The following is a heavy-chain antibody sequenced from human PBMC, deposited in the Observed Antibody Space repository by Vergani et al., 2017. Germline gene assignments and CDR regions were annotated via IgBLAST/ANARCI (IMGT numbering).Heavy chain of an antibody. CDR3: AKDSPRGKTNYYYYCMDV. V-gene: IGHV3-23*01. J-gene: IGHJ6*03. CDR2: ISGSGGST. Sequence: EVQLLESGGGLVQPGGSLRLSCAASGFTFSSYAMSWVRQAPGKGLEWVSAISGSGGSTYYADSVKGRFTISRDNSKNTLYLQMNSLRAEDTAVYYCAKDSPRGKTNYYYYCMDVWGKGTTVTVSS. CDR1: GFTFSSYA. D-gene: IGHD3-10*01.